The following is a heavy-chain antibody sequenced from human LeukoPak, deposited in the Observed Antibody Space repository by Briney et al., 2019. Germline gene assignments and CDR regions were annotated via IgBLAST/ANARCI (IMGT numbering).Heavy chain of an antibody. J-gene: IGHJ3*02. V-gene: IGHV3-21*01. Sequence: GGSLRLSCAASGFTFSSYSMNWVRQAPGKGLEWVSSISSSSSYIYYADSVNGRFTISRDNAQNSLYLQMKSLRAEDTDVYYCARVGSWSVQGAFDIWGQGTMVTVSS. CDR3: ARVGSWSVQGAFDI. CDR2: ISSSSSYI. CDR1: GFTFSSYS. D-gene: IGHD2-15*01.